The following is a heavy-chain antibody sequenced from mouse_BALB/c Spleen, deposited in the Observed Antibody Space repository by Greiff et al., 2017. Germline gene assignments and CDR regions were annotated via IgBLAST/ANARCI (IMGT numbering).Heavy chain of an antibody. CDR1: GFSLTSYG. CDR3: ARLYGNYVYYAMDY. J-gene: IGHJ4*01. V-gene: IGHV2-9*02. CDR2: IWAGGST. D-gene: IGHD2-1*01. Sequence: QVQLKESGPGLVAPSQSLSITCSVSGFSLTSYGVHWVRQPPGKGLEWLGVIWAGGSTNYNSALMSRLSISKDNSKSQVFLKMNSLQTDDTAMYYCARLYGNYVYYAMDYWGQGTSVTVSS.